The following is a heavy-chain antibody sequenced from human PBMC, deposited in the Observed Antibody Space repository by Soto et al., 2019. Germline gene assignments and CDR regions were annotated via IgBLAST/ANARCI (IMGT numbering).Heavy chain of an antibody. D-gene: IGHD2-15*01. Sequence: EVQVLESGGGLVQPGGSLRLSCAASGFTFSSYAMSWVRQAPGKGLEWVSTISDSGGGTYYADSVKGRFTISRDNSKNKLYLPMNSLRAEDTAVYYCAKVGVVVSATNGFDIWGPGTLVTVSS. CDR1: GFTFSSYA. J-gene: IGHJ3*02. V-gene: IGHV3-23*01. CDR2: ISDSGGGT. CDR3: AKVGVVVSATNGFDI.